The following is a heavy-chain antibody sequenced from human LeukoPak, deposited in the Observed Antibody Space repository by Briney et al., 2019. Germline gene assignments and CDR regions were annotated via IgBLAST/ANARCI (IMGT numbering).Heavy chain of an antibody. CDR1: GFSFGYYD. CDR3: AKLTLGSTVMGTSY. D-gene: IGHD1-7*01. Sequence: PGGSLRLSCAASGFSFGYYDMHWVRQAPGKGLEWVAVVSYDGSNTYYADSVKGRFTISRDNSKTTLYLQMNNLRAEDTAVYYCAKLTLGSTVMGTSYWGQGTLVTVSS. V-gene: IGHV3-30*18. J-gene: IGHJ4*02. CDR2: VSYDGSNT.